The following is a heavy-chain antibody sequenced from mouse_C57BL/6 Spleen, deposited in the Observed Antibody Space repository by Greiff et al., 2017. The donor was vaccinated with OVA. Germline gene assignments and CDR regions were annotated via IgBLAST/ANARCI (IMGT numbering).Heavy chain of an antibody. CDR1: GYTFTSYW. V-gene: IGHV1-64*01. D-gene: IGHD1-1*01. Sequence: QVQLKQPGAELVKPGASVKLSCKASGYTFTSYWMHWVKQRPGQGLEWIGMIHPNSGSTNYNEKFKSKATLTVDKSSSTAYMQLSSLTSEDSAVYYCARYPTTVVATNYYAMDYWGQGTSVTVSS. CDR2: IHPNSGST. CDR3: ARYPTTVVATNYYAMDY. J-gene: IGHJ4*01.